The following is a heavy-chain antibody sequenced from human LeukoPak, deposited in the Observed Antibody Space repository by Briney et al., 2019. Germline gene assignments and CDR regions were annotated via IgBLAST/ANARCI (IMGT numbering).Heavy chain of an antibody. CDR2: IYYSGST. J-gene: IGHJ3*02. CDR3: ARRRDDSSGYAEAFDI. CDR1: GGSISSYY. D-gene: IGHD3-22*01. Sequence: SETLSLTCTVSGGSISSYYWSWIRQPPGKGLEWIGYIYYSGSTNYNPSLKSRVTISVDTSKDQFSLKLSSVTAADTAVYYCARRRDDSSGYAEAFDIWGQGTMVTVSS. V-gene: IGHV4-59*08.